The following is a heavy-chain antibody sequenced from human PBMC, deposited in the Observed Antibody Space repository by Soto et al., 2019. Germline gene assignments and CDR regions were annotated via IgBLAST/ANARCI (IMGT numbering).Heavy chain of an antibody. CDR1: VNSFGIYS. CDR3: AILNYFDP. D-gene: IGHD4-4*01. V-gene: IGHV5-10-1*01. CDR2: IEPSDSST. J-gene: IGHJ5*02. Sequence: PXDSLKVSWQSSVNSFGIYSVSWVRQVPGKGLEWVGKIEPSDSSTIYSPSFQGHVTISVDKSINTAYLQWRSLRASDTTMYFCAILNYFDPWGQRSLVTVSS.